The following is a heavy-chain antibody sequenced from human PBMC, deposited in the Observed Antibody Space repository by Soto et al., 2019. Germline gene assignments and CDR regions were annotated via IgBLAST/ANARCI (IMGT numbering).Heavy chain of an antibody. CDR3: AGSTGWAGDY. V-gene: IGHV3-7*04. Sequence: GGSLRLACVGSGLTRSSDWMTWVRQAPGKGPEWVANIKEDGSEKNYGDSVKGRFTISRDNAKKSLYLQMNGLTAEDTAVYYCAGSTGWAGDYWGQGT. CDR1: GLTRSSDW. CDR2: IKEDGSEK. J-gene: IGHJ4*02.